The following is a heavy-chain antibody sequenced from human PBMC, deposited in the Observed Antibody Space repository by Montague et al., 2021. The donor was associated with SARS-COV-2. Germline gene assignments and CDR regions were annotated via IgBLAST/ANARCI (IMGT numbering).Heavy chain of an antibody. CDR3: GRCSGSSFYYFGMDV. CDR1: GGSFSGYY. Sequence: SETLSLTCTLSGGSFSGYYWSWIRQPPGKGLEWIGYIYYSGSTNYNPSLKSRIAISLDTSKNQFSLRLTSVTAADTAVYYCGRCSGSSFYYFGMDVWGQGTTVSVSS. V-gene: IGHV4-59*01. CDR2: IYYSGST. J-gene: IGHJ6*02. D-gene: IGHD3-10*02.